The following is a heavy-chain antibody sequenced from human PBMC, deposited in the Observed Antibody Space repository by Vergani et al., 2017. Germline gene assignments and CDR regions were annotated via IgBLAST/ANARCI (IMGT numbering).Heavy chain of an antibody. CDR1: GFTVSANY. CDR2: LYNSGNT. J-gene: IGHJ4*02. V-gene: IGHV3-66*01. D-gene: IGHD6-25*01. CDR3: ARDPRSRGSFFFVF. Sequence: EVQLVQSGGGLVQPGGSLTLSCAASGFTVSANYVGWVRQAPGKGLKWVAILYNSGNTFYADSVRGRFTISRDNSKNKVYLQVNRLRAEDPGLYYCARDPRSRGSFFFVFWGLGALVTVSS.